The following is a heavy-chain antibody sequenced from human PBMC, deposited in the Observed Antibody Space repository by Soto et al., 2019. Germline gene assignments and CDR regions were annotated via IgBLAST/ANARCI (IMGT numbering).Heavy chain of an antibody. CDR2: ISPYNVKS. V-gene: IGHV1-18*01. CDR3: ARDKEQWQAQLYFGY. Sequence: QVQLVQSGAEVKKPGASVQVSCTDSGDTFTNYGIIWVRQAPGQGRTWMGWISPYNVKSNYAQKFQGRVTMTADTSTSTAQMELRSLRSDDTAVYDCARDKEQWQAQLYFGYWGQGTLVTVSS. D-gene: IGHD6-19*01. CDR1: GDTFTNYG. J-gene: IGHJ4*02.